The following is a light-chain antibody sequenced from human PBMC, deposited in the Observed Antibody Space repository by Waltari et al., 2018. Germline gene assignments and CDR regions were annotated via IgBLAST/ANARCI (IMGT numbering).Light chain of an antibody. CDR2: GAS. Sequence: TQSPATLSLFPGERAVLSCWASQSIETNLAWFQQKPGQAPRLLISGASTRATNVPTRFSGSESGTAFTLTISSLQSEDFAVYYCQQYNNWPPWTFGPGTKVEIK. CDR1: QSIETN. CDR3: QQYNNWPPWT. V-gene: IGKV3-15*01. J-gene: IGKJ1*01.